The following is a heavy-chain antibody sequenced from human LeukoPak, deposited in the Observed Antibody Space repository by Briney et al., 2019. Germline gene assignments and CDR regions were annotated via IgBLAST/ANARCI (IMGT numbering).Heavy chain of an antibody. CDR3: ARDRGHTVTTQESNWFDP. D-gene: IGHD4-17*01. CDR1: GGSLSSGDYY. Sequence: PSETLSLTCTVSGGSLSSGDYYWSWIRQPPGKGLEWIGYIYYSGSTYYNPSLKSRVTISVDTSKNQFSLKLSSVTAADTAVYYCARDRGHTVTTQESNWFDPWGQGTLVTVSS. CDR2: IYYSGST. J-gene: IGHJ5*02. V-gene: IGHV4-30-4*01.